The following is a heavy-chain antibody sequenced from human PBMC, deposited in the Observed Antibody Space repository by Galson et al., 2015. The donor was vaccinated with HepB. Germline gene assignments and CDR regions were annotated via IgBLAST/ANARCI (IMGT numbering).Heavy chain of an antibody. D-gene: IGHD3-22*01. CDR3: ARDWGYDLSDYYSYYFDY. J-gene: IGHJ4*02. CDR2: INPSGGST. Sequence: SVKVSCKASGYTFSNYHMHWVRQAPGQGLEWMGIINPSGGSTTYAQKFQGRVTMTRDTSTSTVYMKLSSLRSEDTAVYYCARDWGYDLSDYYSYYFDYWGQGTLVTVSS. V-gene: IGHV1-46*01. CDR1: GYTFSNYH.